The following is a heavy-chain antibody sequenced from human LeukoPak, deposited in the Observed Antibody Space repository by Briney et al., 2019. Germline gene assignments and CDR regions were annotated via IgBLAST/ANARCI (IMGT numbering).Heavy chain of an antibody. J-gene: IGHJ4*02. D-gene: IGHD3-22*01. Sequence: SATLSVTCTVSGGSISSSSYYWGWIRPPPGQGREWIGSLNYIDSTYHNPTHKSRVTISVDTSKNQFSLKLSSVTAADTAVYYCARSCYNSSGYYLPCFDYWGQGTLVTVSS. CDR2: LNYIDST. V-gene: IGHV4-39*07. CDR1: GGSISSSSYY. CDR3: ARSCYNSSGYYLPCFDY.